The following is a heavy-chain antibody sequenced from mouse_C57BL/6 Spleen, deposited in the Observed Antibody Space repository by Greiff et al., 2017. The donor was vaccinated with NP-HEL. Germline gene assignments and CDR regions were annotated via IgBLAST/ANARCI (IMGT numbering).Heavy chain of an antibody. J-gene: IGHJ2*01. Sequence: VKLMESGPELVKPGASVKISCKASGYAFSSSWMNWVKQRPGKGLEWIGRIYPGDGDTNYNGKFKGKATLTADKSSSTAYMQLSSLTSEDSAVYFCARWSDGWYFDYWGQGTTLTVSS. D-gene: IGHD2-3*01. CDR1: GYAFSSSW. CDR3: ARWSDGWYFDY. V-gene: IGHV1-82*01. CDR2: IYPGDGDT.